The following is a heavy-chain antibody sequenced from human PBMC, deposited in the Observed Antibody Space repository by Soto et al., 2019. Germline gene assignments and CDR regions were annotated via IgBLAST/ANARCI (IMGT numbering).Heavy chain of an antibody. J-gene: IGHJ6*02. CDR3: ARLGINPNYYYYGMDV. CDR1: GYSFTSYW. D-gene: IGHD7-27*01. Sequence: PGESLKISCKGSGYSFTSYWISWARQMPGKGLEWMGRIDPSDSYTNYSPSFQGHVTISADKPISTAYLQWSSLKASDTAMYYCARLGINPNYYYYGMDVWGRGTTVTVSS. V-gene: IGHV5-10-1*01. CDR2: IDPSDSYT.